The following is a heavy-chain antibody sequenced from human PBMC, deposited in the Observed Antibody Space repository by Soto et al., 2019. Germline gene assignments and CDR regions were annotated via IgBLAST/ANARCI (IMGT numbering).Heavy chain of an antibody. Sequence: QVQLVQSGAEVKKPGASVKVSCKASGYTFTSYDINWVRQATGQGLEWMGWMNPNSGNTGYAQKFQGRVTMTRTTSISTAYMELSRLRSEDTAVYYCARDYQRAYSYEPWGQGPLVSVSS. J-gene: IGHJ5*02. D-gene: IGHD5-18*01. CDR2: MNPNSGNT. CDR3: ARDYQRAYSYEP. CDR1: GYTFTSYD. V-gene: IGHV1-8*01.